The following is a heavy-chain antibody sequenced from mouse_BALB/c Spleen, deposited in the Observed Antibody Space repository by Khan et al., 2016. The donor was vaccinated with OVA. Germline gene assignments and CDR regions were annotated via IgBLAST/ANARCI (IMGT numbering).Heavy chain of an antibody. CDR3: ARGNYYGYYFDY. D-gene: IGHD1-1*01. Sequence: EVQLQESGPGLVKPSQSLSLTCTVTGYSITSGYAWNWIRQFPGNKLEWMGYISYSGVTSYTPSLKSRISITRDKSKNQFFLQLNSVTTGDTATDYCARGNYYGYYFDYWGQGTTLTVSS. CDR1: GYSITSGYA. J-gene: IGHJ2*01. V-gene: IGHV3-2*02. CDR2: ISYSGVT.